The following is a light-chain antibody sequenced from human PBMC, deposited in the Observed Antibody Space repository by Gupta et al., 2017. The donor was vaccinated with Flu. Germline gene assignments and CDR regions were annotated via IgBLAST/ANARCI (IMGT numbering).Light chain of an antibody. CDR2: EVS. Sequence: SITISCSGTSSDVGGYNYVSWYQHSPGKAPTLMICEVSNRPSGISTRFSGSQSGNTASLTISGLHAEDEANYYFISYSSSSTLIFGTGTHVIVL. CDR1: SSDVGGYNY. CDR3: ISYSSSSTLI. V-gene: IGLV2-14*01. J-gene: IGLJ1*01.